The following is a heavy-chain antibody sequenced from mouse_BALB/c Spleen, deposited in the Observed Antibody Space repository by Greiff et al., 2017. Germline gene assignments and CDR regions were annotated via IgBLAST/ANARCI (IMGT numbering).Heavy chain of an antibody. CDR3: AREGYLMYYYGSHWYFDV. J-gene: IGHJ1*01. CDR1: GYTFTSYW. D-gene: IGHD1-1*01. Sequence: VKLMESGAELARPGASVKLSCKASGYTFTSYWMQWVKQRPGQGLEWIGAIYPGDGDTRYTQKFKGKATLTADKSSSTAYMQLSSLASEDSAVYYCAREGYLMYYYGSHWYFDVWGAGTTVTVSS. V-gene: IGHV1-87*01. CDR2: IYPGDGDT.